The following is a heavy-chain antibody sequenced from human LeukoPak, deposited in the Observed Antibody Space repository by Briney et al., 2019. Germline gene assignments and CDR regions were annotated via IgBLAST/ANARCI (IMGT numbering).Heavy chain of an antibody. CDR1: GFTFSSYW. Sequence: GGSLRLSCAASGFTFSSYWMHWVRQAPGKGLEWVGRIKSKTDGGTTDYAAPVKGRFTISRDDSKNTLYLQMNSLKTEDTAVYYCTTDLYYYDSSGYPRDYWGQGTLVTVSS. V-gene: IGHV3-15*01. CDR3: TTDLYYYDSSGYPRDY. CDR2: IKSKTDGGTT. J-gene: IGHJ4*02. D-gene: IGHD3-22*01.